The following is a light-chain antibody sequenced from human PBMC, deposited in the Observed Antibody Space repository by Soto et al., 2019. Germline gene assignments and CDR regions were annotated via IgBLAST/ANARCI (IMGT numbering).Light chain of an antibody. CDR2: GAS. V-gene: IGKV3-15*01. CDR1: QSVRNN. J-gene: IGKJ1*01. CDR3: QQYNNWWT. Sequence: EIVMTQSPATLSVSPGERATLSCRASQSVRNNLAWYQKKPGQAPRLLIYGASTRATGIPARFSGSGSWTEFTLTISSLQSEDFAFYYCQQYNNWWTFGQGTRVDIK.